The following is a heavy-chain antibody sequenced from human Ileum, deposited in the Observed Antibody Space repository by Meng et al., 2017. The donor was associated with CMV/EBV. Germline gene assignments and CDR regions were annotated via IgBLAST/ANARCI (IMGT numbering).Heavy chain of an antibody. D-gene: IGHD2-21*02. Sequence: SLKIPCAASGFTFNDYAMHWVRQAPGKGLEWVSGISWNSGSIGYADSVRGRFTISRDNTKNSLYLQMNSLRAEDTALYYCAKDRTAIKHFDYWGQGTLVTVSS. CDR3: AKDRTAIKHFDY. CDR1: GFTFNDYA. J-gene: IGHJ4*02. CDR2: ISWNSGSI. V-gene: IGHV3-9*01.